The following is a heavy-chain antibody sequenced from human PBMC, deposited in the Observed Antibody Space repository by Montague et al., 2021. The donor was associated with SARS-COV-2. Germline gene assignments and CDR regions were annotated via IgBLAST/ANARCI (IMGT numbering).Heavy chain of an antibody. J-gene: IGHJ6*02. D-gene: IGHD2-21*01. CDR3: GRAPDCGGHRCQSLPYYGMDV. CDR2: TNPDGTWT. CDR1: GFSFSDYW. Sequence: SLRLSCPASGFSFSDYWWHWVRQAPGKGLIWVSRTNPDGTWTNYADSVKGRFAISRDNAKNTVYLQLNSLRVEDTAVYYCGRAPDCGGHRCQSLPYYGMDVWGQGIAVTVSS. V-gene: IGHV3-74*01.